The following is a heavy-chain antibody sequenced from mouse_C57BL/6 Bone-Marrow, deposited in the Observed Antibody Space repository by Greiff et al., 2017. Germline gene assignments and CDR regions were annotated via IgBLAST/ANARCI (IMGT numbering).Heavy chain of an antibody. CDR2: ISNGGGST. Sequence: EVKLVESGGGLVQPGGSLKLSCAASGFTFSDYYMYWVRQTPEKRLEWVAYISNGGGSTYYPDTVKGRFTISRDNAKNTLYLQMCRLKSEDTAMYYCARRSMDYWGQGTSVTVSS. CDR3: ARRSMDY. CDR1: GFTFSDYY. J-gene: IGHJ4*01. V-gene: IGHV5-12*01.